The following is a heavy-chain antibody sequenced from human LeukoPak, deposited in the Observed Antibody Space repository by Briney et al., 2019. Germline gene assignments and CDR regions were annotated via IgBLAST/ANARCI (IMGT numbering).Heavy chain of an antibody. CDR2: ISSSGSYI. D-gene: IGHD3-3*01. CDR1: GFTFSIYS. V-gene: IGHV3-21*01. CDR3: AREAITIFALVRTQTTKGPHRFDP. J-gene: IGHJ5*02. Sequence: GGSLRLSCAASGFTFSIYSMDWVRQAPGKGLEWVSSISSSGSYIYYADSLKGRFTISRDNAKNSLYLQMNSLRAEDTAVYYCAREAITIFALVRTQTTKGPHRFDPWGQGTLVTVSS.